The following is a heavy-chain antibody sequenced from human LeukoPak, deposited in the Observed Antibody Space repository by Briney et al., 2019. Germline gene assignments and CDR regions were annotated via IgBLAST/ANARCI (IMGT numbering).Heavy chain of an antibody. D-gene: IGHD1-26*01. J-gene: IGHJ5*02. CDR2: ISYTGST. CDR3: ASLSGSYNWFDP. Sequence: SETLSLTCTVSGGSITSYYWSWIWQSPGKGLEWIGYISYTGSTNYNPSLQSRVTMSIDTSKNQFSLKLSSVTAADTAVYYCASLSGSYNWFDPWGQGTLVTVSS. V-gene: IGHV4-59*08. CDR1: GGSITSYY.